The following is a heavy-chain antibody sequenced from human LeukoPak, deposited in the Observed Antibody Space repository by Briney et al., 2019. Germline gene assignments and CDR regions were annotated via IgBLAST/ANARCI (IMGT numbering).Heavy chain of an antibody. CDR3: AKVGDDSSGYPYFDY. J-gene: IGHJ4*02. V-gene: IGHV3-23*01. D-gene: IGHD3-22*01. CDR2: ISGSGGST. Sequence: GGSLRLSXAASGFTFSSYAMSWVRQAPGKGLEWVSAISGSGGSTYYADSVKGRFTISRDNSKNTLYLQMNSLRAEDTAVYYCAKVGDDSSGYPYFDYWGQGTLVTVSS. CDR1: GFTFSSYA.